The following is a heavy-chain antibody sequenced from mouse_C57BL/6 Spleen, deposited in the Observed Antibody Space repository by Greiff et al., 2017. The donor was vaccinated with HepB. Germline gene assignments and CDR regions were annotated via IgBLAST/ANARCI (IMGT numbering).Heavy chain of an antibody. CDR3: ASSTTVMRNYYAMDY. J-gene: IGHJ4*01. V-gene: IGHV2-2*01. D-gene: IGHD1-1*01. CDR1: GFSLTSYG. CDR2: IWSGGST. Sequence: QVQLKQSGPGLVQPSQSLSITCTVSGFSLTSYGVHWVRQSPGKGLEWLGVIWSGGSTDYNAAFISRLSISKDNSKSQVFFKMNSLQADDTAIYYCASSTTVMRNYYAMDYWGQGTSVTVSS.